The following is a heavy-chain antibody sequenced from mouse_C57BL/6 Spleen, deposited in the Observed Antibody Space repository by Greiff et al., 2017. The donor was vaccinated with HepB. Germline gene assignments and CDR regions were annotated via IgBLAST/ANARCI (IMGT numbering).Heavy chain of an antibody. V-gene: IGHV5-9*01. CDR3: ARGYGSSYGYFDV. D-gene: IGHD1-1*01. CDR2: ISGGGGNT. Sequence: EVKLMESGGGLVKPGGSLKLSCAASGFTFSSYTMSWVRQTPEKRLEWVATISGGGGNTYYPDSVKGRFTISRDTAKNTLYLQMSSLRSEDTALYYCARGYGSSYGYFDVWGTGTTVTVSS. CDR1: GFTFSSYT. J-gene: IGHJ1*03.